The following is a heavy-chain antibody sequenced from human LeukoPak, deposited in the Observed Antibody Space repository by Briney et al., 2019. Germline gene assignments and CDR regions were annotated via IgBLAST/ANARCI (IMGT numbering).Heavy chain of an antibody. CDR3: ARERVRTYDFWNLDYYYMDV. Sequence: PGGSLRLSCAASGFTFSSYSMNWVRQAPGKGLEWVSSISSSSSYMYYADSVKGRFTISRDNAKNSLYLQMNSLRAEDTAEYYCARERVRTYDFWNLDYYYMDVWGKGTTVTVSS. D-gene: IGHD3-3*01. CDR1: GFTFSSYS. V-gene: IGHV3-21*01. CDR2: ISSSSSYM. J-gene: IGHJ6*03.